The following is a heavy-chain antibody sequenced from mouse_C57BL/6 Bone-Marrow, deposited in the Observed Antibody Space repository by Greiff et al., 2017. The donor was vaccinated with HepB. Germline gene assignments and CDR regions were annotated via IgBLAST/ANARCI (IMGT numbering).Heavy chain of an antibody. CDR2: IYPGDGDT. CDR1: GYAFSSYW. CDR3: ARRGSDGYYFAWFAY. J-gene: IGHJ3*01. V-gene: IGHV1-80*01. D-gene: IGHD2-3*01. Sequence: QVQLQQSGAELVKPGASVKISCKASGYAFSSYWMNWVKQRPGKGLEWIGQIYPGDGDTNYNGKFKGKATLTADKSSSTAYMQLSSLTSEDSAVYFCARRGSDGYYFAWFAYWGQGTLVTVSA.